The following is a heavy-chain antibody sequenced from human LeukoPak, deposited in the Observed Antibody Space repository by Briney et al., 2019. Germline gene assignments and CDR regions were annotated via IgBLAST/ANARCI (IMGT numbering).Heavy chain of an antibody. CDR2: MNPNSGDT. CDR3: ARPNLSRKYNWFDP. J-gene: IGHJ5*02. CDR1: GYTFTSYD. D-gene: IGHD6-13*01. V-gene: IGHV1-8*01. Sequence: RASVKVSCKASGYTFTSYDINWVRQAPGQGLEWMGWMNPNSGDTGYPQKFQGRVTMTRDTSITTAYMELSSLRSEDTAVYYCARPNLSRKYNWFDPWGQGTLVTVSS.